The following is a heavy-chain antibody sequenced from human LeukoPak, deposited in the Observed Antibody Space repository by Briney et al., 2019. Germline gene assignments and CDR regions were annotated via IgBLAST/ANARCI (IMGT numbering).Heavy chain of an antibody. CDR1: GGSISSTTYY. D-gene: IGHD3-16*01. Sequence: SETLSLTCTVSGGSISSTTYYWGWIRRPPGKGLEWIGTIYYSGSTYYNPSLKSRTTVSVDTAKNQFSLKLSSVTAADTAGYYCVRGSTLRHYQFWGQGTLVTVSS. J-gene: IGHJ4*02. V-gene: IGHV4-39*01. CDR3: VRGSTLRHYQF. CDR2: IYYSGST.